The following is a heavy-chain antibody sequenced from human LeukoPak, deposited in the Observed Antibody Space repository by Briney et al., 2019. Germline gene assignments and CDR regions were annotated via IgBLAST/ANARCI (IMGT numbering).Heavy chain of an antibody. CDR2: IKQDGSEK. Sequence: GGSLGLSCAASGFTFSSYWMSWVRQAPGKGLEWVANIKQDGSEKYYVDSVKGRLTISRDNAKNSLYLQMNSLRAEDTAVYYCAREYGDYVDEGWFDPWGQGTLVTVSS. D-gene: IGHD4-17*01. CDR3: AREYGDYVDEGWFDP. CDR1: GFTFSSYW. V-gene: IGHV3-7*01. J-gene: IGHJ5*02.